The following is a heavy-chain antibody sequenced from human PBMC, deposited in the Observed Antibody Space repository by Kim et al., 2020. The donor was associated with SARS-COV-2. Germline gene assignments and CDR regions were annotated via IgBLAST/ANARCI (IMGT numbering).Heavy chain of an antibody. CDR1: GFTFSSYA. CDR2: ISGSGGST. V-gene: IGHV3-23*01. D-gene: IGHD3-10*01. CDR3: AKGGYRGVIISHFDY. Sequence: GGSLRLSCAASGFTFSSYAMSWVRQAPGKGLEWVSAISGSGGSTYYADSVKGRFTISRDNSKNTLYLQMNSLRAEDTAVYYCAKGGYRGVIISHFDYWGQGTLVTVSS. J-gene: IGHJ4*02.